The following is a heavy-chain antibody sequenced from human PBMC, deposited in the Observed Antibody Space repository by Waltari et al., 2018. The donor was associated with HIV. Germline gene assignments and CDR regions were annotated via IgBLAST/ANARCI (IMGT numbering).Heavy chain of an antibody. V-gene: IGHV3-48*03. CDR2: INSNSGTI. CDR1: GYPFFPSD. J-gene: IGHJ3*02. D-gene: IGHD3-10*01. Sequence: GRLVWCGGGFVWRGGCPRVSCVDSGYPFFPSDFTWVRQAPGKGLEWISYINSNSGTIHYADSVKDRFTVSRDNAKSSLYLQMRNLTGEDTAVYYCARDDLNVRRAFDIWGQGTMVTVSS. CDR3: ARDDLNVRRAFDI.